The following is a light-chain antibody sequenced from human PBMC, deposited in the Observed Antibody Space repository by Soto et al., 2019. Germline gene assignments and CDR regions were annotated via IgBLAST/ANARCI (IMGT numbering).Light chain of an antibody. V-gene: IGKV1-12*01. CDR1: QDIGGM. CDR2: AAS. Sequence: QMTQTPSSVSASVGDRITITCRASQDIGGMLAWFQQKPGKAPQYLIQAASILQSGVPSRFSGSGSGTEFILTINNLQPEDFASYFCLQVYSFPRTFGLGTKVDIK. J-gene: IGKJ1*01. CDR3: LQVYSFPRT.